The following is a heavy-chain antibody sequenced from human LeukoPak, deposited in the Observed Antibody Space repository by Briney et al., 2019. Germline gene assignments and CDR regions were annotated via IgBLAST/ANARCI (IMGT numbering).Heavy chain of an antibody. CDR1: GFTFSSYA. CDR3: AKRGAVAGLYYFDC. J-gene: IGHJ4*02. V-gene: IGHV3-23*01. Sequence: GGSLRLSCAASGFTFSSYAMSWVRQAPGKGLEWVSLISGSGAITYYADSVKGRFTSSRDNSKNTLFLHMNSLRAEDTAIYYCAKRGAVAGLYYFDCWGQGTLVTVSS. D-gene: IGHD6-13*01. CDR2: ISGSGAIT.